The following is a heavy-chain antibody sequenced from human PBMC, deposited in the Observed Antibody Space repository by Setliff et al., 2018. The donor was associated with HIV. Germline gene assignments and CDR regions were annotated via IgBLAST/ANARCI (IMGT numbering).Heavy chain of an antibody. D-gene: IGHD3-16*01. CDR1: GGSVSAYE. Sequence: SETLSLTCGVYGGSVSAYEWRWIRQPPGKGLEWIGEAIHSGITYNPPLRGRVTISLDTSKNQFSLNLTSVTAADTAVYYCVRGEYYDVSAIYHDDRWGQGTLVTVSS. V-gene: IGHV4-34*01. CDR3: VRGEYYDVSAIYHDDR. CDR2: AIHSGIT. J-gene: IGHJ4*02.